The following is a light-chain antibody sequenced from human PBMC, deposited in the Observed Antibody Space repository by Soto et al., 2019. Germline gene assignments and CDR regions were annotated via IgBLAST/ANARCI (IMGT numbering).Light chain of an antibody. CDR1: SGDVLSYDG. CDR3: CVCAYDNGWL. CDR2: EGS. Sequence: QSALTQPASVSGSPGQSITISCTGPSGDVLSYDGVCWYQHHPGRAPKLLVYEGSKRPSGVSNRFSGPNSGHVASLTIYGLQAEDEGDDYWCVCAYDNGWLFGGGTQRTVL. J-gene: IGLJ3*02. V-gene: IGLV2-23*01.